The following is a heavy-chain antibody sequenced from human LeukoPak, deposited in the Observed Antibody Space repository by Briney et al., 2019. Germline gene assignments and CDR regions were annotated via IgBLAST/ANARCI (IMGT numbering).Heavy chain of an antibody. D-gene: IGHD6-19*01. CDR3: ARDGLSGWDAFDI. J-gene: IGHJ3*02. CDR1: GYTFTSYY. V-gene: IGHV1-46*01. CDR2: INPSGGST. Sequence: ASVKVSCKASGYTFTSYYMHWVRQAPGQGLEWMGIINPSGGSTSYAQKFQGRVTMTRDTSTSTVYMELGSLRSEDTAVYYCARDGLSGWDAFDIWGQGTMVTVSS.